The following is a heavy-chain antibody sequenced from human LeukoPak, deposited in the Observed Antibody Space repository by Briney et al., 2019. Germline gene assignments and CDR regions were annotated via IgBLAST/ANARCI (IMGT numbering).Heavy chain of an antibody. D-gene: IGHD2-15*01. J-gene: IGHJ6*03. CDR3: AREDCSGGSCYWHYYYYMDV. CDR2: INHSGGT. V-gene: IGHV4-34*01. CDR1: GGSFSGYY. Sequence: PSETLSLTCAVYGGSFSGYYWSWIRQPPGKGLEWIGEINHSGGTNYNPSLESRVTIAIDTSKVQFSLKLSSVTAADAAVYYCAREDCSGGSCYWHYYYYMDVWGKGTTVTVSS.